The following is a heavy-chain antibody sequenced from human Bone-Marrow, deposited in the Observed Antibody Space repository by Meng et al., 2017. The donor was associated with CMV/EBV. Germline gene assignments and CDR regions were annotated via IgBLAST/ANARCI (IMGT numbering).Heavy chain of an antibody. D-gene: IGHD3-10*01. CDR3: ARGRFAYGSGSHDY. CDR2: IYYSGST. V-gene: IGHV4-31*03. J-gene: IGHJ4*02. CDR1: GGSISSGGYY. Sequence: SETLSLTCTVSGGSISSGGYYWSWIRQHPGKGLEWIGYIYYSGSTYYNPSLKSRVTISVDTSKNQFPLKLSSVTAADTAVYYCARGRFAYGSGSHDYWCQGTLVTVSS.